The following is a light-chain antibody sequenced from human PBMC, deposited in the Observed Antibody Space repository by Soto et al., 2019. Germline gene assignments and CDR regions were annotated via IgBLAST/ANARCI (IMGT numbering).Light chain of an antibody. CDR3: QEYDGAPPIT. V-gene: IGKV3-20*01. CDR2: DAS. Sequence: IVVTHSPDTLNFSPADRTTMSCRALQSVQRERLAWNRQKRGQAPTLLIFDASSRDSGTTERFSGSGSGTDFTLTISRLEPEDFAVYYCQEYDGAPPITFGLGSKVDIK. CDR1: QSVQRER. J-gene: IGKJ1*01.